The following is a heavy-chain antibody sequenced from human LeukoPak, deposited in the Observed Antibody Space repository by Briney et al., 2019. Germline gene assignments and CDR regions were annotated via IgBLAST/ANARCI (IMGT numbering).Heavy chain of an antibody. CDR1: GFTFSSYA. V-gene: IGHV3-30-3*01. D-gene: IGHD1-26*01. CDR3: ARDPQVGAPPEYFDS. J-gene: IGHJ4*02. CDR2: ISYDGSNK. Sequence: PGGSPRLSCAASGFTFSSYAMHWVRQAPGKGLEWVAVISYDGSNKYYADSVKGRFTISRDSAKNSLYLQMNSLRAEDTAIYYCARDPQVGAPPEYFDSWGQGTLVTVSS.